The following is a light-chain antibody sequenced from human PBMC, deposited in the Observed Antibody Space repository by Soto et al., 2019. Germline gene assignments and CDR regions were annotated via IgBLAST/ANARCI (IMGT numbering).Light chain of an antibody. J-gene: IGKJ3*01. CDR2: AAS. CDR3: QTYDKAPCT. V-gene: IGKV1-27*01. Sequence: DIQMTQSPSSLSASVGDRVTITCRASRGIYTHLAWYQQKPGNAPKLLIYAASTLQSGVPSRFSASGSGTDFILTISALQSEDVGTYFCQTYDKAPCTFGPGTRVDV. CDR1: RGIYTH.